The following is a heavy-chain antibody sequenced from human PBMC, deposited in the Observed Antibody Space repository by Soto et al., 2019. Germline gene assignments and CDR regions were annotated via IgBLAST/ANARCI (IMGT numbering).Heavy chain of an antibody. CDR2: IYNSGLI. V-gene: IGHV4-4*07. Sequence: SETLSLTCSVFGDSISRHYWSWIRQPAGKGLEYIGRIYNSGLINYNPSLESRVSMSVDPSKNQISLKLTSATAADTAIYYCARGPLCGEECYFAFWGQGXLVTVSS. CDR1: GDSISRHY. J-gene: IGHJ4*02. CDR3: ARGPLCGEECYFAF. D-gene: IGHD2-21*01.